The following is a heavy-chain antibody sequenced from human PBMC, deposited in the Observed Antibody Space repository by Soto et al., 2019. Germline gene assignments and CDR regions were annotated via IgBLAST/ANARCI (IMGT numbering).Heavy chain of an antibody. CDR3: AKDKGVFNWATSYFDY. V-gene: IGHV3-30*18. CDR2: TSYDGNNE. Sequence: LRLSCAASGFTFSNYAMHWVRQAPGKGLEWVALTSYDGNNEYYTDSVKGRFTISRDNSKNTLFLQMNSPRPEDTAVYYCAKDKGVFNWATSYFDYWGQGALVTVSS. D-gene: IGHD1-1*01. CDR1: GFTFSNYA. J-gene: IGHJ4*02.